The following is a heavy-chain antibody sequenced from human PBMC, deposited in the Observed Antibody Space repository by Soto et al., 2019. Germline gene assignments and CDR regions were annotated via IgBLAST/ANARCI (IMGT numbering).Heavy chain of an antibody. D-gene: IGHD2-21*02. CDR1: GFTFSSYG. Sequence: QVQLVESGGGVVQPGRSLRRSCAASGFTFSSYGMHWVRQAPGKGLEWVAVIWYDGSNKYYADSVKGRFTISRDNSKNTLYLQMNSLRAEDTAVYYCARGCGGDCYSGYYYYYYGMDVWGQGTTVTVSS. J-gene: IGHJ6*02. V-gene: IGHV3-33*01. CDR3: ARGCGGDCYSGYYYYYYGMDV. CDR2: IWYDGSNK.